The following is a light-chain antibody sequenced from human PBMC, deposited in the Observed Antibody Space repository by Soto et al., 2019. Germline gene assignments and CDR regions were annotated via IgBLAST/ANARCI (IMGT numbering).Light chain of an antibody. J-gene: IGKJ1*01. CDR3: QQYGSLSWT. CDR1: QSVSNNY. V-gene: IGKV3-20*01. CDR2: GAS. Sequence: VVTQSPGTLSLSPGERATLSCRASQSVSNNYLAWDHQRPGQAPSLLIYGASTRATGIPDRFSGSGSGTDFPLTISRLEHEDFAVYYCQQYGSLSWTFGQGTKVEIK.